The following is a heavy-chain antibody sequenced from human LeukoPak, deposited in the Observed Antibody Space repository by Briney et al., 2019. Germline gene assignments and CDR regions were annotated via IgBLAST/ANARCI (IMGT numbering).Heavy chain of an antibody. D-gene: IGHD3-10*01. CDR1: GGSISSYY. Sequence: SETLSLSCTASGGSISSYYWSWIRQPPGKGLEWIGYIYYSGSTTYNPSLKSRVTITADTSTNQFSLKRSSVTAADTAVYYCARQGYEFGSGSYKSCLCYWGQGTL. CDR3: ARQGYEFGSGSYKSCLCY. CDR2: IYYSGST. V-gene: IGHV4-59*08. J-gene: IGHJ4*01.